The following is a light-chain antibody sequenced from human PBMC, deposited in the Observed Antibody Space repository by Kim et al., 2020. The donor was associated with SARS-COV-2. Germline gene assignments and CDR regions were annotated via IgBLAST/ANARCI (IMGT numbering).Light chain of an antibody. V-gene: IGKV2D-29*02. CDR2: EVS. Sequence: QPASISCKSSQSLLHSNGKTYLFWYVPKPGQSPQLLVYEVSNRFSGVPDRVSGSGSGTEFTLKISRVEAEDVGVYYCMQNIQLPTFGQGTRLEIK. J-gene: IGKJ5*01. CDR1: QSLLHSNGKTY. CDR3: MQNIQLPT.